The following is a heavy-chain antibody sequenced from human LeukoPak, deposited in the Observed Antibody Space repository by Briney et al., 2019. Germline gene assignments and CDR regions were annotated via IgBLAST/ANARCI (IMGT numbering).Heavy chain of an antibody. CDR2: ISGSGGST. J-gene: IGHJ4*02. V-gene: IGHV3-23*01. CDR3: AKGCGGDCGAFDY. Sequence: GGSLRLSCAASGFTFSSYAMSWVRQAPGKGLEWVSAISGSGGSTYYADSVKGWFTISRDNSKNTLYLQMNSLRAEDTAVYYCAKGCGGDCGAFDYWGQGTLVTVSS. D-gene: IGHD2-21*02. CDR1: GFTFSSYA.